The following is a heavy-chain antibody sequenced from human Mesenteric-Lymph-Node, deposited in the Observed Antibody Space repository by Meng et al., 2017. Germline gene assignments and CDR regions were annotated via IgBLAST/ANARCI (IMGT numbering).Heavy chain of an antibody. D-gene: IGHD2-15*01. CDR2: IIPIFGTA. J-gene: IGHJ3*02. CDR1: GDTFSSYA. V-gene: IGHV1-69*13. CDR3: ARGGFCSGGCCYHHAAFDI. Sequence: SVKVSCKASGDTFSSYAISWVRQAPGQGLEWMGGIIPIFGTANYAQKFQGRVTITADESTSTAYMELSSLRSEDTAVYYCARGGFCSGGCCYHHAAFDIWGQGTMVTVSS.